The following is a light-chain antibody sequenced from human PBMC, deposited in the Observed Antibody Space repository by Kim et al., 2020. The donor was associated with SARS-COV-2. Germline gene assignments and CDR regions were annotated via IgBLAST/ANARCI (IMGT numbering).Light chain of an antibody. Sequence: FSPGERATLSCRASQSVSSSYLDWCQQKPGQAPRLRIHGASSRATGIPDRFSGSGSGTDFSLTISRLEPEDLAVYYCQQYGSSPRTFGQGTKLEI. CDR2: GAS. V-gene: IGKV3-20*01. CDR3: QQYGSSPRT. J-gene: IGKJ2*01. CDR1: QSVSSSY.